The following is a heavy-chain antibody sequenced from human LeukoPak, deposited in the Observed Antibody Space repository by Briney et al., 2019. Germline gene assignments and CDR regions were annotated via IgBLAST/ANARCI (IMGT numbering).Heavy chain of an antibody. V-gene: IGHV3-48*04. CDR3: ARDPPDY. J-gene: IGHJ4*02. Sequence: GGSLRLSCAASGFTFTSYSMNWVRQAPGKGLEWVSYISSSSTIYYADSAKGRFTISRDNAKNSLYLQMNSLRAEDTGVYYCARDPPDYWGQGILVTVSS. CDR2: ISSSSTI. CDR1: GFTFTSYS.